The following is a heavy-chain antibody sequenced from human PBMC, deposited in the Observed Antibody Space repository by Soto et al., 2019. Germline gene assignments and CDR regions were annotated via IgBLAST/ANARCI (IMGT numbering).Heavy chain of an antibody. D-gene: IGHD3-22*01. J-gene: IGHJ4*02. CDR2: IYYSGST. V-gene: IGHV4-39*01. CDR1: GGSISSSSYY. CDR3: ARAGADYYDSSGQLGFDY. Sequence: QLQLQESGPGLVKPSETLSLTCTVSGGSISSSSYYWGWIRQPPGKGLEWIGSIYYSGSTYYNPSLKSRVTISVDTSKNQFSLKLSSVTAADTAVYYCARAGADYYDSSGQLGFDYWGQGTLVTVSS.